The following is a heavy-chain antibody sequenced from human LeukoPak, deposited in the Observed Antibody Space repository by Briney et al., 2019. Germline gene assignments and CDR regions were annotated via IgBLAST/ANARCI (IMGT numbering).Heavy chain of an antibody. Sequence: SETLSLTCTVSGGSISSYYWSWTRQPPGKGLEWIGYIYYSGSTNYNPSLKSRVTISVDTSKNQFSLKLSSVTAADTAVYYCARRSWGSDLDYWGQGTLVTVSS. CDR3: ARRSWGSDLDY. CDR2: IYYSGST. V-gene: IGHV4-59*01. CDR1: GGSISSYY. J-gene: IGHJ4*02. D-gene: IGHD7-27*01.